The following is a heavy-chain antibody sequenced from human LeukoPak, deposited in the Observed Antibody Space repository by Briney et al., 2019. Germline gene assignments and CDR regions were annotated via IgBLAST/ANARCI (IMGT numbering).Heavy chain of an antibody. D-gene: IGHD2-2*01. CDR1: GYTFTGCY. Sequence: ASVKVSCKASGYTFTGCYMHWVRQAPGRGLEWMGWINPNSGATKYAQKFQGRVTMTRDTSISTAYMEVSRLRFDDTAVYYCARDGGWYQLLWWFVLWGQGTLVTVSS. CDR3: ARDGGWYQLLWWFVL. V-gene: IGHV1-2*02. J-gene: IGHJ5*02. CDR2: INPNSGAT.